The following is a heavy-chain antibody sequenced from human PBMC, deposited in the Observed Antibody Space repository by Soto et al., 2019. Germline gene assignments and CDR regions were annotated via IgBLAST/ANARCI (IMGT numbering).Heavy chain of an antibody. D-gene: IGHD6-13*01. CDR2: IRNKANNYAT. J-gene: IGHJ4*02. CDR3: ARSRRGQQLAIFDY. CDR1: GFTFRDHY. V-gene: IGHV3-72*01. Sequence: EVQLVESGGGLVQPGGSLRLSCAASGFTFRDHYMDWVRQAPGKGLEWVGRIRNKANNYATEYAASVKDRFTISRDDSKNSLYLQMNSLKTEDTAVYYCARSRRGQQLAIFDYWGQGTLVTASS.